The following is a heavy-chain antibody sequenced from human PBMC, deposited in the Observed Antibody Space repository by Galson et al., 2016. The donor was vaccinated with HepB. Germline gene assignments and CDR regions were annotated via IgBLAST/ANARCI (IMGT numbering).Heavy chain of an antibody. CDR1: GYSFPNYW. J-gene: IGHJ4*02. V-gene: IGHV5-51*01. D-gene: IGHD6-19*01. Sequence: QSGAEVKKPGESPKISCKGSGYSFPNYWIGWVRQMPGKGLEWMGLINPADSGTAYSPSFQGQVTFSVDQSSTTAYLQWSSLKSSDTAMYYCARHPGRPAGSLDYWGQGTLVTVSS. CDR2: INPADSGT. CDR3: ARHPGRPAGSLDY.